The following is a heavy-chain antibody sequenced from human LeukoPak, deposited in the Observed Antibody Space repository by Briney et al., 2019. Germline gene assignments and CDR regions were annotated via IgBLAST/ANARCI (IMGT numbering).Heavy chain of an antibody. CDR1: GGSISSSSYY. CDR2: IYYSGST. CDR3: ARYGAIFGVAKGAYAFDI. D-gene: IGHD3-3*01. V-gene: IGHV4-39*01. Sequence: SETLSLTCTVSGGSISSSSYYWGWIRQPPGKGLEWIGSIYYSGSTYYNPSLKSRVTISVDTSKNQFSLKLSSVTAADTAVYYCARYGAIFGVAKGAYAFDIWGQGTMVTVSS. J-gene: IGHJ3*02.